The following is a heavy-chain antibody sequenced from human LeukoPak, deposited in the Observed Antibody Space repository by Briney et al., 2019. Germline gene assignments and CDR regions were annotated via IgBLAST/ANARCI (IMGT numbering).Heavy chain of an antibody. J-gene: IGHJ4*02. CDR1: GFTFSSYA. Sequence: PGGSLRLSCAASGFTFSSYAMSWVRQAPGKGLEWVSGISGSGGSTYYADSVKGRFTISRDNSKNTLFLQMSSLRAEDTAVYYCAKDARRTNGWYFFDYWGRGTLVTVSS. CDR3: AKDARRTNGWYFFDY. CDR2: ISGSGGST. V-gene: IGHV3-23*01. D-gene: IGHD6-19*01.